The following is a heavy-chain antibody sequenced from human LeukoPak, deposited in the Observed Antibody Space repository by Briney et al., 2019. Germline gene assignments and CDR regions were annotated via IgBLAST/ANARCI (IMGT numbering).Heavy chain of an antibody. CDR3: AKDEWNS. CDR2: IRHDGSIK. Sequence: PGGSLRLSCAASGFTFGTYAMHWVRQAPGQGLDWVAFIRHDGSIKDYADSVKGRFTISRDNSKNTLYLQMDSLRADDTAVYFCAKDEWNSWGQGTLVTVSS. D-gene: IGHD3-3*01. J-gene: IGHJ4*02. CDR1: GFTFGTYA. V-gene: IGHV3-30*02.